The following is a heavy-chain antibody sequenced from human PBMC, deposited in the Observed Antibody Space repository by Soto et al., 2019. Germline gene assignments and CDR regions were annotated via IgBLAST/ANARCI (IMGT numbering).Heavy chain of an antibody. CDR3: ARGTSGYDYGLFDF. J-gene: IGHJ4*02. Sequence: VQLVQSGGEVRKPGASVTVSCRASGYTFTKYGISWVRQAPGQGLEWMGWISVDNDNTNYAQNLQGRVTMTTDTSTSTAYMQLRSLRSDDTAVYFCARGTSGYDYGLFDFWGQGTLVTVSS. V-gene: IGHV1-18*01. D-gene: IGHD5-12*01. CDR1: GYTFTKYG. CDR2: ISVDNDNT.